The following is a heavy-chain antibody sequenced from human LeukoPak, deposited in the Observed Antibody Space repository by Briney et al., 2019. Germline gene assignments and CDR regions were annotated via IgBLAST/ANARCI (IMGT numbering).Heavy chain of an antibody. V-gene: IGHV1-18*01. CDR2: ISAYNGNT. D-gene: IGHD3-10*01. Sequence: ASVKVSCKASGGTFSSYAISWVRQAPGQGLEWTGWISAYNGNTNYAQKIQGRVAMTTDTSTSTAYMELTSLRSDDTAVYYCARRYGSGSYDYWGQGTLVTVSS. CDR3: ARRYGSGSYDY. CDR1: GGTFSSYA. J-gene: IGHJ4*02.